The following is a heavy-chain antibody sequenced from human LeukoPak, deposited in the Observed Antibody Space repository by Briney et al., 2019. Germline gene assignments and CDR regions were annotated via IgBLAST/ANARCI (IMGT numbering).Heavy chain of an antibody. V-gene: IGHV4-59*12. D-gene: IGHD3-10*01. CDR2: IYHSGST. J-gene: IGHJ6*02. CDR1: GGSISSYY. CDR3: ASFASPGYYYYGMDV. Sequence: SETLSLTCTVSGGSISSYYWSWIRQPPGKGLEWIGEIYHSGSTNYNPSLKSRVTISVDKSKNQFSLKLSSVTAADTAVYYCASFASPGYYYYGMDVWGQGTTVTVSS.